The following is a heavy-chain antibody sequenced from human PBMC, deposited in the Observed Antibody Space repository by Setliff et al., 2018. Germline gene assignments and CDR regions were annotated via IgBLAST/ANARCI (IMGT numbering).Heavy chain of an antibody. D-gene: IGHD6-13*01. CDR1: GFTFSSYG. CDR2: IWYDGSNK. V-gene: IGHV3-33*06. J-gene: IGHJ3*02. CDR3: AKGDITAGYAFDI. Sequence: PGESLKLSCAASGFTFSSYGMHWVRQAPGKGLEWVAVIWYDGSNKYYADSVKGRFTISRDNSKNTLYLQMNSLRAEDTAVYYCAKGDITAGYAFDIWGQGTMVTVSS.